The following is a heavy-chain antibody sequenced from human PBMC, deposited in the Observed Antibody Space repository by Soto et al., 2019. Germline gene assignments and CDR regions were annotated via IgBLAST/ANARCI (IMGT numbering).Heavy chain of an antibody. CDR2: INPRGGRT. J-gene: IGHJ6*02. V-gene: IGHV1-46*01. Sequence: QVQLVKSGAEVKKPGASVKISCKASGYTFSNYYIHWVREAPGQGLEWMGIINPRGGRTMYAQKFQGRVTMTGDTSTSTVYMELSSLKSDDTAVYYCARMDSSYYFGMDVWGQGTTVTVSS. CDR1: GYTFSNYY. CDR3: ARMDSSYYFGMDV.